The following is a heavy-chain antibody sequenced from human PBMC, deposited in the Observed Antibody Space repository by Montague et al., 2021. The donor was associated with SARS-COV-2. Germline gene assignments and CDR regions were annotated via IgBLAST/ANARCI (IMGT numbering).Heavy chain of an antibody. CDR3: ARLGEGVVPAPILGVGPYYSYFYMDV. CDR1: GTSFSGYY. J-gene: IGHJ6*03. Sequence: SETLFLTCAVHGTSFSGYYWNWIRQPPGKGLEWIGEINHGGSTKYSPSLKRRVTISVDMSKNQFSLKLNSVTAADTAVYYCARLGEGVVPAPILGVGPYYSYFYMDVWGKGATVTVSS. CDR2: INHGGST. D-gene: IGHD2-2*02. V-gene: IGHV4-34*01.